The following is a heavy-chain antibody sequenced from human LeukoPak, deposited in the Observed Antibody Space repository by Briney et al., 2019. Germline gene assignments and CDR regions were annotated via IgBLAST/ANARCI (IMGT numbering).Heavy chain of an antibody. J-gene: IGHJ6*03. CDR1: GYSISSGYY. V-gene: IGHV4-38-2*02. CDR2: ISHAGST. D-gene: IGHD2-15*01. Sequence: SETLSLTCTVSGYSISSGYYWGWVRQPPGKGLEWIGSISHAGSTDYSPSLKSRVTISLDTSKNQFSLKLSSVTAADTAVYYCARLPPMVAQGDYYYYMDVWGKGTTVTVSS. CDR3: ARLPPMVAQGDYYYYMDV.